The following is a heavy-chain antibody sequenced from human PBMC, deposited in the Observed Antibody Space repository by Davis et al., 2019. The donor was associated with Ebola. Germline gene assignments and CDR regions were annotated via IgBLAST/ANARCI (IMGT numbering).Heavy chain of an antibody. CDR2: ISGDGGST. D-gene: IGHD6-19*01. V-gene: IGHV3-43*02. CDR1: GFTFDDYA. Sequence: PGGSLRLSCAASGFTFDDYAMHWVRQAPGKGLEWVSLISGDGGSTYYADSVKGRFTISRDNSKNSLYLQMNSLRTEDTALYYCAKDTCSSGWEGPCYFDYWGQGTLVTVSS. CDR3: AKDTCSSGWEGPCYFDY. J-gene: IGHJ4*02.